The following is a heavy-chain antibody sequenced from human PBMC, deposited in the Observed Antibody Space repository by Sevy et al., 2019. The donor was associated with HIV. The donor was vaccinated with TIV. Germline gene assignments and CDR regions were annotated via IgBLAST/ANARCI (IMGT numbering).Heavy chain of an antibody. CDR3: TRGRYTYVPFDY. V-gene: IGHV3-49*03. D-gene: IGHD3-10*02. CDR2: IRTKANGGTT. Sequence: GGSLRLSCTASGFTFGDYAINWFRQAPGKGMEWVGFIRTKANGGTTENATAVKGRFTIPRKDSKSIAYLQMNSLKTEDTAVYYCTRGRYTYVPFDYWGQGTLVTVSS. J-gene: IGHJ4*02. CDR1: GFTFGDYA.